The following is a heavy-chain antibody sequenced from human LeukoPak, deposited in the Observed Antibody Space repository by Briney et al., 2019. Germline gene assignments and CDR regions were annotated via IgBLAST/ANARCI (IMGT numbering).Heavy chain of an antibody. D-gene: IGHD3-16*01. V-gene: IGHV1-18*01. CDR2: ISSYNDNT. CDR3: TRGYATRGRDIIVGFDY. CDR1: GYTFSNYG. J-gene: IGHJ4*02. Sequence: ASVKVSCKASGYTFSNYGISWVRQAPGQGLEWMGWISSYNDNTNYAQKLQGRVTMTTDTSTSTAYMELRSLRSDDTAVYYCTRGYATRGRDIIVGFDYWGQGELVTVSS.